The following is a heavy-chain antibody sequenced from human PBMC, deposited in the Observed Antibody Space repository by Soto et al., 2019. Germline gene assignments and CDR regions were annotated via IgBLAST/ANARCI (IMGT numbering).Heavy chain of an antibody. CDR1: GDSIISIYH. CDR3: ARHLQYCINGLCNAFDY. V-gene: IGHV4-38-2*01. CDR2: IYHTGTT. D-gene: IGHD2-8*01. J-gene: IGHJ4*02. Sequence: KTSETLSLTCAVSGDSIISIYHWAWIRQPPGRGLEWIASIYHTGTTYYTPSLKSRVTISADKSITTAYLQWSSLKASDTAMYYCARHLQYCINGLCNAFDYWGQGTLVTVSS.